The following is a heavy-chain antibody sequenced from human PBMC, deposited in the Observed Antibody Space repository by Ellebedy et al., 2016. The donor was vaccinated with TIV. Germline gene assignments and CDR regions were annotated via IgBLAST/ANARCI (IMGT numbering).Heavy chain of an antibody. J-gene: IGHJ4*02. D-gene: IGHD2-2*02. Sequence: GESLKISXATSGFSFSKYVMGWVRRAPGKGLEWVSAISDAGEITYYAESVKGRFTISRDNSNNTLFLQMKNLRADDTAVYFCAKDARDVLYYFDSWGQGIPVTVSS. CDR1: GFSFSKYV. V-gene: IGHV3-23*01. CDR2: ISDAGEIT. CDR3: AKDARDVLYYFDS.